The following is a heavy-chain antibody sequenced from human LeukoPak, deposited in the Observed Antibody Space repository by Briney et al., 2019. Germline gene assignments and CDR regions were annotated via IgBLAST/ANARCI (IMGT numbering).Heavy chain of an antibody. Sequence: ASVKVSCKASGGTLSSYAISWVRQAPGQGLEWMGTIIPILGIANYAQKFQGRVTITADKSTSTAYMELSSLRSEDTAVYYCARDLRHEGAFDIWGQGTMVTVSS. D-gene: IGHD4-17*01. CDR2: IIPILGIA. V-gene: IGHV1-69*04. CDR1: GGTLSSYA. J-gene: IGHJ3*02. CDR3: ARDLRHEGAFDI.